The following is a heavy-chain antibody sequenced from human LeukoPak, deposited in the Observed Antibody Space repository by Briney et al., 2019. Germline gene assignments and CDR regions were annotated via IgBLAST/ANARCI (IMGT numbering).Heavy chain of an antibody. V-gene: IGHV3-48*03. Sequence: GGSLRLSCAASGFTFSNYEMNWVRQAPGKGLEWVSYISSSGSTIYYGDSVKGRFTISRDNAKNSLYLQMNSLRAEDTAVYYCVTNFDPDVDWGQGTLVTVSS. CDR3: VTNFDPDVD. J-gene: IGHJ4*02. CDR1: GFTFSNYE. D-gene: IGHD3-9*01. CDR2: ISSSGSTI.